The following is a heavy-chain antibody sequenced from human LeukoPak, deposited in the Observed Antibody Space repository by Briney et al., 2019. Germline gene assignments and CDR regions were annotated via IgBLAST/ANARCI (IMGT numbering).Heavy chain of an antibody. CDR3: ARISLSGWVNDH. J-gene: IGHJ4*02. CDR1: GFTFSSHW. CDR2: ISSDGSST. V-gene: IGHV3-74*01. Sequence: GSLRLSCAASGFTFSSHWMHWVRQAPGKGLVWVTRISSDGSSTSYADSVKGRFTISRDNAKNTLFLQMSSLRAEDTAIYYCARISLSGWVNDHWGQGTLVTVSS. D-gene: IGHD6-19*01.